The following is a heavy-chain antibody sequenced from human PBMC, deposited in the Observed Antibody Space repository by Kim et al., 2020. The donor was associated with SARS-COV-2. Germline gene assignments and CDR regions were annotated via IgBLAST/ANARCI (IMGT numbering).Heavy chain of an antibody. V-gene: IGHV4-34*03. J-gene: IGHJ6*01. D-gene: IGHD1-26*01. CDR2: INDSGST. CDR1: GGSFSGYF. CDR3: YRGRRTQVWSADRLYYYY. Sequence: SETLSLTCGVTGGSFSGYFWTWIRQAPGQGLEWDGEINDSGSTNYNPYLKSRVTITIDTSTTQFYLSLTSVTAAATAVDYCYRGRRTQVWSADRLYYYY.